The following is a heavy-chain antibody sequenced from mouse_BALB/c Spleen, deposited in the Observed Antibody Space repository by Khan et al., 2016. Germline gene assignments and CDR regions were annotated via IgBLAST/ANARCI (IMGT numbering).Heavy chain of an antibody. CDR3: ARAWYSMDY. Sequence: VQLQESGTEPLKPGASVKLSCKATGYTFSNYWIDWVKQRPGHGLEWIGQIFPGSERTTYNEKFMGKATFTADTSSNTAYMQLSSLTSEDTAVYYGARAWYSMDYWGQGTSVTVSS. J-gene: IGHJ4*01. CDR2: IFPGSERT. CDR1: GYTFSNYW. V-gene: IGHV1-9*01.